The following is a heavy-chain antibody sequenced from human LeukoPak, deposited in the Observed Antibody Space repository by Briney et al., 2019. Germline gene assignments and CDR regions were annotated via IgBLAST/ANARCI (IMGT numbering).Heavy chain of an antibody. CDR2: IYYTET. CDR1: GGSVSNYY. V-gene: IGHV4-59*02. CDR3: ATRKLGNDY. J-gene: IGHJ4*02. Sequence: PSETLSLTCTVSGGSVSNYYWSWIRQSPGKGLEWIGYIYYTETSYNPSLKSRVTISADTSKNQYSLKLYSVTAADTAVYYCATRKLGNDYWGQGTLVTVSS. D-gene: IGHD7-27*01.